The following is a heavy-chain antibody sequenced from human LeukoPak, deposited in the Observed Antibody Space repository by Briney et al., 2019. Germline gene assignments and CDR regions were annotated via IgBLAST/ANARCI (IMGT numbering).Heavy chain of an antibody. V-gene: IGHV3-74*01. D-gene: IGHD5-18*01. CDR2: INSDGSTT. CDR1: GCTFSNYW. CDR3: ARDRGDTGTEFDY. J-gene: IGHJ4*02. Sequence: GGSLRLSCAASGCTFSNYWMHWVRQAPGKGLVWVSRINSDGSTTNYADSVKGRFTISRDNAKNTLYLQMNSLRAEDTAVYYCARDRGDTGTEFDYWGQGTLVTVSS.